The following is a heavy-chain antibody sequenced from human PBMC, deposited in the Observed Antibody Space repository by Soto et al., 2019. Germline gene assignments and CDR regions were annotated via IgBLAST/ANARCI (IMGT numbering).Heavy chain of an antibody. CDR2: ISYDGSNK. J-gene: IGHJ6*02. V-gene: IGHV3-30*18. Sequence: LRLSCAASGFTLSSYGMHWVRQAPGKGLEWVAVISYDGSNKYYADSVKGRFTISRDNSKNTLYLQMNSLRAEDTAVYYCANNLGYCSSTSCRNYYYYGMDVWGQGTTVTVSS. CDR3: ANNLGYCSSTSCRNYYYYGMDV. D-gene: IGHD2-2*01. CDR1: GFTLSSYG.